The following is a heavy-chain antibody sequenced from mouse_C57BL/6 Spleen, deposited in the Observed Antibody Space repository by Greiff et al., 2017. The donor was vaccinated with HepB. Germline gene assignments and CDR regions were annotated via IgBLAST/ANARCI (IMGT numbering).Heavy chain of an antibody. D-gene: IGHD2-4*01. Sequence: EVKLMESGGGLVKPGGSLKLSCAASGFTFSDYGMHWVRQAPEKGLEWVAYISSGSSTIYYADTVKGRFTISRDNAKNTLFLQMTSLRSEDTAMYYCARADDYEEDYWGQGTSVTVSS. J-gene: IGHJ4*01. V-gene: IGHV5-17*01. CDR1: GFTFSDYG. CDR2: ISSGSSTI. CDR3: ARADDYEEDY.